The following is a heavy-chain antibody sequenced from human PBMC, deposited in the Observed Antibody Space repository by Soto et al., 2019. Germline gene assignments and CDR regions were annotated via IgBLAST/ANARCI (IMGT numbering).Heavy chain of an antibody. CDR3: ARLPGPNHRQLYFDY. D-gene: IGHD7-27*01. V-gene: IGHV5-51*01. J-gene: IGHJ4*02. Sequence: PGESLKISCKGSGYSFTSYWIGWVRQMPGKGLEWMAIIFPSDSEIRMNSPFKGQVTISADKSINTAFLQWSSLQASDTAMIYCARLPGPNHRQLYFDYWGQGALVTVSS. CDR2: IFPSDSEI. CDR1: GYSFTSYW.